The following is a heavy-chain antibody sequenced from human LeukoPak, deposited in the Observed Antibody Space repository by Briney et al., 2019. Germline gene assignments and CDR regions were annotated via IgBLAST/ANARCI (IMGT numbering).Heavy chain of an antibody. CDR1: GVSISSYY. CDR3: ARLGAFDI. CDR2: IYYSGST. V-gene: IGHV4-59*08. J-gene: IGHJ3*02. Sequence: PSETLSLTCTVSGVSISSYYWSWIRQPPGKGLEWIGYIYYSGSTNYNPSLKSRVTISVDTSKNQFSLKLSSVTAADTAVYYCARLGAFDIWGQGTMVTVSS.